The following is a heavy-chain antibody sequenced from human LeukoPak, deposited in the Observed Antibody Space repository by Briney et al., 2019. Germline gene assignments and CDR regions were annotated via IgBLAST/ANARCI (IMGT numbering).Heavy chain of an antibody. J-gene: IGHJ4*02. CDR1: GYSFTSYW. Sequence: GESLKISCKGSGYSFTSYWIGWVRQMPGKGLEWMGIIYPGDSDTRYSPSFQGQVTISADKSISTAYLQWSSLKASDTAMYYCARAREYSYGHPAPFDYWGQGTLVTVSS. D-gene: IGHD5-18*01. CDR2: IYPGDSDT. V-gene: IGHV5-51*01. CDR3: ARAREYSYGHPAPFDY.